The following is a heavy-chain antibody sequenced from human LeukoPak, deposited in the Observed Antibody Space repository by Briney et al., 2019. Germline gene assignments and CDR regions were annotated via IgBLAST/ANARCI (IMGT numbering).Heavy chain of an antibody. D-gene: IGHD3-3*01. J-gene: IGHJ6*03. CDR1: GFTFSSYS. Sequence: PGGSLRLSCAASGFTFSSYSMNWVRQAPGKGLERVSSISSSSSYIYYADSVKGRFTISRDNAKNSLYLQMNSLRVEDTAVYYCARDRLLEDREYNYYYYMDVWGKGTTVTVSS. CDR2: ISSSSSYI. V-gene: IGHV3-21*01. CDR3: ARDRLLEDREYNYYYYMDV.